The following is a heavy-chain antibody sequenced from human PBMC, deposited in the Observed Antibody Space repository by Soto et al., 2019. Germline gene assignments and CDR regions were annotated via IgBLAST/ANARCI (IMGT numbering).Heavy chain of an antibody. Sequence: GGSLRLSCAASGFTFSSYGMHWVRQATGKGLEWVAVIWYDGSNKYYADSVKGRFTISRDNSKNTLYLQMNSLRAEDTAVYYCAREHVDIVATTLGFDYWGQGTLVTVSS. CDR3: AREHVDIVATTLGFDY. CDR1: GFTFSSYG. D-gene: IGHD5-12*01. V-gene: IGHV3-33*01. J-gene: IGHJ4*02. CDR2: IWYDGSNK.